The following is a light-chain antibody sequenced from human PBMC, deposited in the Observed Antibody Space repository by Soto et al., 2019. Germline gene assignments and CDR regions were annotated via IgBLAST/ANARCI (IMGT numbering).Light chain of an antibody. CDR2: EVS. CDR1: SSDAGSYNL. Sequence: QSVLTQPASVSGSPGQSITISCTGTSSDAGSYNLVSWYQQHPGKAPKLMIYEVSKRPSVVSNRFSGSKSGNTASLTISGLQAEDEADYYCCSYAGSSTLFGTGTKVTVL. V-gene: IGLV2-23*02. CDR3: CSYAGSSTL. J-gene: IGLJ1*01.